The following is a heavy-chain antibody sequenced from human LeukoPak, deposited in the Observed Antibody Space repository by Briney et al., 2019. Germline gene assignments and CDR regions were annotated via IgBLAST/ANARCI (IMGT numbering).Heavy chain of an antibody. CDR1: GFTFSRLW. V-gene: IGHV3-7*01. CDR2: IKQDGSQK. CDR3: ARGRAVYGGSYRYTILDY. J-gene: IGHJ4*02. D-gene: IGHD3-16*02. Sequence: GGSLRLSCAASGFTFSRLWMSWVRQAPGEGREWVANIKQDGSQKYNVDSVKGRFTISRDNAKISLYLQMNSLRAEDTAVYYCARGRAVYGGSYRYTILDYWGQGTLVTVSS.